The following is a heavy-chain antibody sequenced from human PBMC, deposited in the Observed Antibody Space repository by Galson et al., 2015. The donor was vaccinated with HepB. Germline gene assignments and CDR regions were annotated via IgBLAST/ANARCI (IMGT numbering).Heavy chain of an antibody. CDR2: ISAYNGNT. CDR3: ARDTSLGWFDP. Sequence: SVKVSCKASGGTFSSYAISWVRQAPGQGLERMGWISAYNGNTNYAREFQGRVTMTRDTSTSTAYMELRSLTSDDTAVYYCARDTSLGWFDPWGQGTLVTVSS. CDR1: GGTFSSYA. V-gene: IGHV1-18*01. D-gene: IGHD3-16*01. J-gene: IGHJ5*02.